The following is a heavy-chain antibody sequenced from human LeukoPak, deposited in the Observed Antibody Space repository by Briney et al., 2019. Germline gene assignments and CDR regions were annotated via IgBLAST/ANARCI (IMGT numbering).Heavy chain of an antibody. Sequence: SETLSLTCTVSGGSISSSSYYWSWIRQPPGKGLEWIGYIYYSGSTNYNPSLKSRATISVDTSKNQFSLKLSSVTAADTAVYYCARVSGSYGWFDPWGQGTLVTVSS. V-gene: IGHV4-61*01. D-gene: IGHD1-26*01. J-gene: IGHJ5*02. CDR3: ARVSGSYGWFDP. CDR2: IYYSGST. CDR1: GGSISSSSYY.